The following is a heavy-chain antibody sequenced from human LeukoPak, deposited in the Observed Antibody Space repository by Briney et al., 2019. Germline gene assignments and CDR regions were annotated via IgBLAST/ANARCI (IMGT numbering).Heavy chain of an antibody. CDR2: ISAYNGNT. CDR3: ARDLGPYYDILTGYP. CDR1: GYTFTSYG. V-gene: IGHV1-18*01. D-gene: IGHD3-9*01. Sequence: GASVKVSCKASGYTFTSYGISWVRQAPGQGLEWMGWISAYNGNTNYAQKLQGRVTMTTDTSTSTAYMELRSLRSDDTAVYYCARDLGPYYDILTGYPWGQGTLVTVSS. J-gene: IGHJ5*02.